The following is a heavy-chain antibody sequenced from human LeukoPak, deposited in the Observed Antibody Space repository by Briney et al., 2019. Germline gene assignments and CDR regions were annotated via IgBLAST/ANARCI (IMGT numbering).Heavy chain of an antibody. J-gene: IGHJ3*02. V-gene: IGHV3-21*01. CDR3: ARDSGSAAFDI. D-gene: IGHD3-10*01. CDR1: GFTFSSYS. Sequence: GGSLRLSCAASGFTFSSYSMNWVRQAPGKGLEWISSISSSSSYIYYADSVKGRFTISRDNAKNSLYLQMNSLRAEDTAVYYCARDSGSAAFDIWGQGTMVTVSS. CDR2: ISSSSSYI.